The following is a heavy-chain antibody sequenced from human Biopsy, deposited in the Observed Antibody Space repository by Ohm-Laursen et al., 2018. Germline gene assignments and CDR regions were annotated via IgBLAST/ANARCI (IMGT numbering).Heavy chain of an antibody. Sequence: GASVKVSCKASGDSFTSYAIGWVRQAPGQGLEWMGGIIPIPNVATYAQRFQGRITITADESTSTAYMELSGLTSDDTAVYFCASGEGSSWFDPWGHGTLVTVSS. CDR2: IIPIPNVA. CDR3: ASGEGSSWFDP. J-gene: IGHJ5*02. CDR1: GDSFTSYA. D-gene: IGHD3-10*01. V-gene: IGHV1-69*10.